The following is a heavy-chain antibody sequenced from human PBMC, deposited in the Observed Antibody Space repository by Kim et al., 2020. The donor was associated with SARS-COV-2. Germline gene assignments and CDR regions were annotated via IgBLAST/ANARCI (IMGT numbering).Heavy chain of an antibody. CDR2: IYYSGST. CDR3: ARDIVVVPAAMEMENWFDP. CDR1: GGSISSSSYY. V-gene: IGHV4-39*07. J-gene: IGHJ5*02. D-gene: IGHD2-2*01. Sequence: SETLSLTCTVSGGSISSSSYYWGWIRQPPGKGLEWIGSIYYSGSTYYNPSLKSRVTISVDTSKNQFSLKLSSVTAADTAVYYCARDIVVVPAAMEMENWFDPWGQGTLVPVSS.